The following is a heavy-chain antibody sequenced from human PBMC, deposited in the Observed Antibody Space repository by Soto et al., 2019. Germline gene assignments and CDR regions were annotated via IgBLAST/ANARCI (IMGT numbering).Heavy chain of an antibody. V-gene: IGHV1-69*01. CDR3: ARVLEFRDGYISHFDF. Sequence: QVQLVQSGAEVKKPGSSVKVSCKASGGTFRNYPFSWVRQAPGQGLEWMGGIIPIVGIPNYAQKFQGRVTITADESTPTVHMELSSLRSEDTAVYYCARVLEFRDGYISHFDFWGQGTLVTVSS. CDR1: GGTFRNYP. CDR2: IIPIVGIP. D-gene: IGHD1-1*01. J-gene: IGHJ4*02.